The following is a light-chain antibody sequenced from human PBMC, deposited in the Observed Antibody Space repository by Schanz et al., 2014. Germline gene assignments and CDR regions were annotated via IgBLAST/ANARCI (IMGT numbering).Light chain of an antibody. Sequence: QSVLTQPPSASATPGQRVTISCSGSTSNIGSNYVYWYQQLPGTAPKLLIYSNNERPSGVPDRFSGSKSGTSASLAISGLRSEDEADYYCQSYDSSLSGWVFGGGTKLTVL. CDR3: QSYDSSLSGWV. V-gene: IGLV1-47*02. CDR2: SNN. J-gene: IGLJ3*02. CDR1: TSNIGSNY.